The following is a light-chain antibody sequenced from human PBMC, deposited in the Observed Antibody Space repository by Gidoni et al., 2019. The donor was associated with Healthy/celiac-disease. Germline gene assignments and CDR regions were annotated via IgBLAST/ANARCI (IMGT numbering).Light chain of an antibody. CDR2: GAF. CDR3: QQYNNWPLALT. Sequence: EIVMTQSPATLSVSPGERATLSCRASQSVSSNLAWYQQKPGQAPRLLIYGAFIRATGIPARFSGSGSGTEFTLTISILQSEDFAVYYCQQYNNWPLALTFGGGTKVEIK. J-gene: IGKJ4*01. CDR1: QSVSSN. V-gene: IGKV3D-15*03.